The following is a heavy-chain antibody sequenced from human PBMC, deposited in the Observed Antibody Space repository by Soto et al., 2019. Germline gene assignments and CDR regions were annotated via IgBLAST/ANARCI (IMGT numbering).Heavy chain of an antibody. V-gene: IGHV3-43*01. J-gene: IGHJ6*02. CDR1: GFTFDDYT. D-gene: IGHD6-6*01. Sequence: GGSLRLSCAASGFTFDDYTMHWVRQAPGKGLEWVSLISWDGGSTYYADSVKGRFTISRDNSKNSLYLQMNSLRTEDTALYYCANFYSSSSYYYYGMDVWGQGTTVTVSS. CDR2: ISWDGGST. CDR3: ANFYSSSSYYYYGMDV.